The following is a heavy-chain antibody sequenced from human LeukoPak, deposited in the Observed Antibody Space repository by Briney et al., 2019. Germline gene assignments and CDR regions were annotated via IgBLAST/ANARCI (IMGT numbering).Heavy chain of an antibody. CDR1: GFTFSNYA. D-gene: IGHD5-18*01. CDR3: ANGGGYSYGSEFDY. CDR2: ISGSGGTT. V-gene: IGHV3-23*01. J-gene: IGHJ4*02. Sequence: GGSLRLSWAASGFTFSNYAMNWVRQAPGKGLEWVSAISGSGGTTYYADSVKGRFTISRDNAKNTLYLQMNSLRAEDTAVYYCANGGGYSYGSEFDYWGQGTLVTVSS.